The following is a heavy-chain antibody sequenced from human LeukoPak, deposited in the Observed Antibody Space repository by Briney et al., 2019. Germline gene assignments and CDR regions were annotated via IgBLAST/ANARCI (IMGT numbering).Heavy chain of an antibody. CDR2: IYYSGST. CDR3: AREYYYDSSGYYPPHAFDI. V-gene: IGHV4-59*01. CDR1: GGSISSYY. J-gene: IGHJ3*02. Sequence: PSETLSPPCTVSGGSISSYYWSWIRQPPGKALEWIGYIYYSGSTNYNPSLKSRVTISVDTSKKQFSLKLSSVTAADTAVYYCAREYYYDSSGYYPPHAFDIWGQGTMVTVSS. D-gene: IGHD3-22*01.